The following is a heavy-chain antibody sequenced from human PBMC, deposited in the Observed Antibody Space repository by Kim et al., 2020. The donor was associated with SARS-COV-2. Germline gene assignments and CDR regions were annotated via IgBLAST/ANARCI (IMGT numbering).Heavy chain of an antibody. CDR3: ARHPRHCSSTSCSHYYYYGMDV. Sequence: SETLSLTCTVSGGSISSYYWSWIRQPPGKGLEWIGYIYYSGSTNYNPSLKSRVTISVDTSKNQFSLKLSSVTAADTAVYYCARHPRHCSSTSCSHYYYYGMDVWGQGTTDTVSS. J-gene: IGHJ6*02. CDR1: GGSISSYY. D-gene: IGHD2-2*01. V-gene: IGHV4-59*08. CDR2: IYYSGST.